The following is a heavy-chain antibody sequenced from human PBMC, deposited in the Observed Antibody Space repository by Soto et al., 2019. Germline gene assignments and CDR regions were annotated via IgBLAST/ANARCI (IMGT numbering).Heavy chain of an antibody. V-gene: IGHV4-59*01. CDR2: IYYSGST. J-gene: IGHJ5*02. CDR1: GGSISSYY. Sequence: SETLSLTCTVSGGSISSYYWSWIRQPPGKGLEWIGYIYYSGSTNYNPSLKSRVTISLDTSKNQFSLKLSSVTAADTAVYYCARAKGLGWFDPWGQGTLVTVSS. CDR3: ARAKGLGWFDP. D-gene: IGHD3-16*01.